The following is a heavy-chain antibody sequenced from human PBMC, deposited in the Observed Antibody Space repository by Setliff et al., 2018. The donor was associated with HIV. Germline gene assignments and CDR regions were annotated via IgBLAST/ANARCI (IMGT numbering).Heavy chain of an antibody. CDR1: GGSFSGYY. D-gene: IGHD3-3*01. V-gene: IGHV4-34*01. CDR2: INHSGST. Sequence: PSETLSLTCAVYGGSFSGYYWSWIRQSPGKGLEWIGEINHSGSTKYNPSLKSRVTLSVDTSKNQFSLKLSSVTAADTAVYYCARGTAYYNFWSGYSQDYYYYMDVWGKGTTVTVSS. CDR3: ARGTAYYNFWSGYSQDYYYYMDV. J-gene: IGHJ6*03.